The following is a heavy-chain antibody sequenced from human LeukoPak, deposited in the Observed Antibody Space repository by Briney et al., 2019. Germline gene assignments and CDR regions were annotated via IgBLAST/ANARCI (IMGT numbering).Heavy chain of an antibody. CDR3: AKEYYDFWSGYPHDY. Sequence: GGSLRLSCAASGFTFSSYAMSWVRQAPGKGLEWVSAISGSGGRTYYADSVKGRFTISRDNSKNTLYLQMNSLRAEDTAVYYCAKEYYDFWSGYPHDYWGQGTLVIVSS. V-gene: IGHV3-23*01. CDR2: ISGSGGRT. D-gene: IGHD3-3*01. J-gene: IGHJ4*02. CDR1: GFTFSSYA.